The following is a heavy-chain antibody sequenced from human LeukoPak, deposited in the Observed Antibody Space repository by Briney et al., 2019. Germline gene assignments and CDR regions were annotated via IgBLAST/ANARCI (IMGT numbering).Heavy chain of an antibody. D-gene: IGHD2-2*01. J-gene: IGHJ3*02. CDR3: ARDLVGDI. V-gene: IGHV3-48*04. CDR2: ISSSSSTI. CDR1: GFTFSSYS. Sequence: GGSLRLSCAASGFTFSSYSMNWVRQALGKGLEWVSYISSSSSTIYYADSVKGRFTISRDNAKNSLYLQMNSLRAEDTAVYYCARDLVGDILGQGTMVTVSS.